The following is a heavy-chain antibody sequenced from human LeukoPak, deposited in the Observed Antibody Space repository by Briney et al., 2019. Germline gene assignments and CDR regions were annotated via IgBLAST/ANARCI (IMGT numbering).Heavy chain of an antibody. Sequence: SVKVSCKASGGTFSSYAISWVRQAPGQGLEWMGGIIPIFGTANYAQKLQGRVTITADESTSTAYMELSSLRSEDTAVYSCARISSYDFWSGFFGCGQGTLVTVSS. CDR2: IIPIFGTA. J-gene: IGHJ4*02. CDR3: ARISSYDFWSGFFG. D-gene: IGHD3-3*01. CDR1: GGTFSSYA. V-gene: IGHV1-69*13.